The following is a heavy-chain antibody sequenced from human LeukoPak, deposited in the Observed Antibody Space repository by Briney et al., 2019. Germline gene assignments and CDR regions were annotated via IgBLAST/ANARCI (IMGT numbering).Heavy chain of an antibody. J-gene: IGHJ6*02. CDR1: GGSISSYY. CDR3: ARVEVGAANRQWYGMDV. CDR2: VDYRGNT. V-gene: IGHV4-59*01. Sequence: SETLSLACTISGGSISSYYWSWIRQPPGKGLEWIGYVDYRGNTNYNPSLKSRVTISIDTSKSLFSLKLNSVTAADTAVYYCARVEVGAANRQWYGMDVWGQGTTVTVSS. D-gene: IGHD2-15*01.